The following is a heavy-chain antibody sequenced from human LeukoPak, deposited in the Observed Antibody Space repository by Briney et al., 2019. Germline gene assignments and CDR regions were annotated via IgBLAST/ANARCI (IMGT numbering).Heavy chain of an antibody. J-gene: IGHJ4*02. CDR1: GFSLSTYY. CDR3: YASAVVASDY. V-gene: IGHV3-11*01. CDR2: ISSGAGTSI. Sequence: PGGSLRLSCAAPGFSLSTYYMGWIRQAPGKGLEWVSYISSGAGTSIYYADSVRGRFFISRDNDKNSLYLQMNSLGAEDTAIYYCYASAVVASDYWGQGTLVTVSS. D-gene: IGHD6-19*01.